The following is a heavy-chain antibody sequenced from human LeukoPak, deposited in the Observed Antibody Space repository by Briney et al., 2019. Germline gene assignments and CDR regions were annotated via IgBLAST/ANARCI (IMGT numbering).Heavy chain of an antibody. J-gene: IGHJ4*02. V-gene: IGHV3-74*01. D-gene: IGHD1-26*01. CDR3: ARDKRGSGSYSTTGFDY. CDR1: GFTFSSYW. CDR2: INTDRSST. Sequence: GGSPRLSCAASGFTFSSYWMHWVRQAPGKGLVWVSRINTDRSSTSYADSVKGRFTISRDNAKNTLYLQMNSLRAEDTAVYYCARDKRGSGSYSTTGFDYWGQGTLVTVSS.